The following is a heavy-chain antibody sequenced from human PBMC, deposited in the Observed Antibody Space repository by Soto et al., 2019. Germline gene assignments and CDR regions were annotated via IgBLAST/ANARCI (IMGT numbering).Heavy chain of an antibody. J-gene: IGHJ4*02. Sequence: DVQLVESGGGLIQPGESLRLSCAASGFPFGGHWMYWVRQAPGKGLVWVSRMNPDGTFASYADSVKGRFFTSRDNAKNTLYLQMNSLRDEDTAVYYCAKDYSSVPDYWGQGTLVTVSS. CDR3: AKDYSSVPDY. V-gene: IGHV3-74*01. D-gene: IGHD3-10*01. CDR1: GFPFGGHW. CDR2: MNPDGTFA.